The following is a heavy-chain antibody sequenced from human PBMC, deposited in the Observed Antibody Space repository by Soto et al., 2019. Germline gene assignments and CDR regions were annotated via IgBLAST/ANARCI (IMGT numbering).Heavy chain of an antibody. CDR1: GYTFTNSY. J-gene: IGHJ4*02. CDR3: ARNLAAGDY. CDR2: LNPNGGST. V-gene: IGHV1-46*01. D-gene: IGHD6-13*01. Sequence: GASVKVACKAFGYTFTNSYIHWVRQAPGQGLEWMALLNPNGGSTNYAQSFQGRVTVTRDTSTSTVYMELTSLTSEDTAVYYCARNLAAGDYWGQGTLVTVSS.